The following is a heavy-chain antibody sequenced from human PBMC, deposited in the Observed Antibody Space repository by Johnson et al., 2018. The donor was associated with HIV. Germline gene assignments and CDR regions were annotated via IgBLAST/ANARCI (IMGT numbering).Heavy chain of an antibody. Sequence: QVQLVESGGGVVQPGRSLRLSCVASGFTFRSYGMHWVRQAPGKGLEWVAFVSYDGTNEFYDDSVKGRFTISRDNSKNTLYLQMNSLRAEDTAVYYSARDPNGSGPYVAFDIWGQGTMVTVSS. J-gene: IGHJ3*02. D-gene: IGHD3-10*01. CDR1: GFTFRSYG. CDR2: VSYDGTNE. CDR3: ARDPNGSGPYVAFDI. V-gene: IGHV3-30*03.